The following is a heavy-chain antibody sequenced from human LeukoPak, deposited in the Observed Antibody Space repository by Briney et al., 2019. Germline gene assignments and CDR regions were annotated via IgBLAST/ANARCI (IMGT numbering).Heavy chain of an antibody. Sequence: PSETLSLTCTVSGGSISSYYWSWIRQPAGKGLEWIGRIYTSGSTNYNPSLKSRVTMSVDTSKNQFSLKLSSVTAADTAVYYCARAQRIAAAGTRRPFHYYYGMDVWGPGTTVTVSS. CDR2: IYTSGST. J-gene: IGHJ6*02. CDR3: ARAQRIAAAGTRRPFHYYYGMDV. V-gene: IGHV4-4*07. CDR1: GGSISSYY. D-gene: IGHD6-13*01.